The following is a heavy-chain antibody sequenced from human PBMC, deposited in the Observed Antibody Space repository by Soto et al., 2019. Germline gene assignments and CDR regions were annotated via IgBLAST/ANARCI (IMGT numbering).Heavy chain of an antibody. CDR3: ATSQKGYNWNYFDH. D-gene: IGHD1-20*01. CDR2: VFYTGST. Sequence: PSEILSLTYAVSGGSSSDSYYYWGWLLQSPGKGPEWIGSVFYTGSTSYNPSLESRVSVSVDTSKNQFSLKVSGVSAADTAVYYCATSQKGYNWNYFDHWGQGALVTVSS. J-gene: IGHJ4*02. CDR1: GGSSSDSYYY. V-gene: IGHV4-39*01.